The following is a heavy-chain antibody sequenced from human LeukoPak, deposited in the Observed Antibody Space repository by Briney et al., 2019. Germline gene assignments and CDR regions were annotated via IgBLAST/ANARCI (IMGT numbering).Heavy chain of an antibody. CDR3: ANGGYRGYIVVVPAAMPVY. J-gene: IGHJ4*02. CDR1: GFTFSSYA. V-gene: IGHV3-23*01. Sequence: GGSLRLSCAASGFTFSSYAMSWVRQAPGKGLEWVSAISGSGGSTYYADSVKGRFTISRDNSKNTLYLQMNSLRAEDTAVYYCANGGYRGYIVVVPAAMPVYWGQGTLVTVSS. CDR2: ISGSGGST. D-gene: IGHD2-2*01.